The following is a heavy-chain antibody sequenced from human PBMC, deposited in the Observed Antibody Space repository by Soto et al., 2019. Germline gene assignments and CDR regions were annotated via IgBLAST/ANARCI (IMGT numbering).Heavy chain of an antibody. Sequence: QVQLVESGGGLVKPGGSLRLSCAASGFTFSDYYMSWIRQAPGKGLEWVSYISSSGSTIYYADSVKGRFTISRDNAKNSFFLQMNSLRAEDPAFYYCARAPYYYDTSGYGYWGQETLVTASP. V-gene: IGHV3-11*01. CDR2: ISSSGSTI. CDR3: ARAPYYYDTSGYGY. CDR1: GFTFSDYY. J-gene: IGHJ4*02. D-gene: IGHD3-22*01.